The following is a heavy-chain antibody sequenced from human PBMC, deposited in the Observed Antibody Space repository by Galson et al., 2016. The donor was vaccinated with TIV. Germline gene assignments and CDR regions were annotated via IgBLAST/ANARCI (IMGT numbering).Heavy chain of an antibody. CDR2: IASGAYT. CDR3: AKDSAPHPMGSDWHY. CDR1: GFTFSSYA. D-gene: IGHD6-19*01. Sequence: SLRLSCAASGFTFSSYALTWVRQAPGKGLEWVSTIASGAYTYYADSVKGRFTISRDNSKNTLYLQMSSLRAEDTAVYFCAKDSAPHPMGSDWHYWGQGTLVTVSA. V-gene: IGHV3-23*01. J-gene: IGHJ4*02.